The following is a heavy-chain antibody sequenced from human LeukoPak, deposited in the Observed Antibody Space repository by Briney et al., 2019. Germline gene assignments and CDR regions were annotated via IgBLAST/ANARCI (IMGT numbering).Heavy chain of an antibody. CDR3: AKVFFMGY. CDR1: GFTFSSLG. V-gene: IGHV3-23*01. Sequence: GGSLRLSCAASGFTFSSLGMSWVRQAPGKGLEWVSAISVSGDSTNYADSVKGRFTISRDNSKNTLYLQMNSLRAEGAAVYYCAKVFFMGYWGQGTLVTGSS. J-gene: IGHJ4*02. CDR2: ISVSGDST. D-gene: IGHD2-8*01.